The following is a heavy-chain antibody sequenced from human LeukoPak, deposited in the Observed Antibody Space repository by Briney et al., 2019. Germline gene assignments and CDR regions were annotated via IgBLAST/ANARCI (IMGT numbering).Heavy chain of an antibody. D-gene: IGHD4-17*01. Sequence: SETLSLTCAVYGGSFSGYYWSWIRQPPGKGLEGIGEINHSGSTNYNPSLKSRVTISVDTSKNQFSLKLSSVTAADTAVYYCARGRYGDSPVYYNYMDVWGKGTAVTVSS. CDR1: GGSFSGYY. J-gene: IGHJ6*03. CDR2: INHSGST. CDR3: ARGRYGDSPVYYNYMDV. V-gene: IGHV4-34*01.